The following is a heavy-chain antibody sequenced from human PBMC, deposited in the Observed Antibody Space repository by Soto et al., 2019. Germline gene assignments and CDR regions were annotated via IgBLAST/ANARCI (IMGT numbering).Heavy chain of an antibody. CDR3: ARAMTRGYSTTWPLDY. CDR1: GFTFSSYW. Sequence: EVQLVESGGGSVQPGGSLRLSCAASGFTFSSYWMSWVRQAPGKGLEWVANIKQDGSEQYYVDSVRGRFTISRDNAKNSLYLQMSRLTADDTAVYYCARAMTRGYSTTWPLDYWGQGTLVTVSS. V-gene: IGHV3-7*01. CDR2: IKQDGSEQ. D-gene: IGHD6-13*01. J-gene: IGHJ4*02.